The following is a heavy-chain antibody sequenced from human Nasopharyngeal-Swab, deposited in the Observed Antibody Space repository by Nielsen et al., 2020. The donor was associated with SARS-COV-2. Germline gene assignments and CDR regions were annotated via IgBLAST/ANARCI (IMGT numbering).Heavy chain of an antibody. CDR2: IIPIFGTA. CDR3: ARESYCSSTSCSRDYYYYYMDV. V-gene: IGHV1-69*13. CDR1: GGTFSSYA. J-gene: IGHJ6*03. Sequence: LVKVSCKASGGTFSSYAISWVRQAPGQGLEWMGGIIPIFGTANYAQKFQGRVTITADESTSTAYMELSSLRSEDTAVYYCARESYCSSTSCSRDYYYYYMDVWGKGTTVTVSS. D-gene: IGHD2-2*01.